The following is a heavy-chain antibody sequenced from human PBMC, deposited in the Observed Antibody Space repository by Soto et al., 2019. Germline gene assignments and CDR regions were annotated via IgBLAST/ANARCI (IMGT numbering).Heavy chain of an antibody. V-gene: IGHV3-23*01. CDR3: ATAPRPRHWYFDL. CDR2: ISGSGVST. CDR1: RFTFTSYA. Sequence: GSLTLACPSSRFTFTSYAISWVSPAPGKGLEWFSAISGSGVSTYYADSVKGRFTISRDNSKNTLYLQMNSLRAEDTAVYYCATAPRPRHWYFDLWGRGTLVTVSS. J-gene: IGHJ2*01.